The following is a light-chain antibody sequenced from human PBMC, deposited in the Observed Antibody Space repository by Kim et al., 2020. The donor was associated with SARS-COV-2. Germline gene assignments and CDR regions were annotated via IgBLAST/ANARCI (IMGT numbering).Light chain of an antibody. CDR1: SSDVGGDND. J-gene: IGLJ2*01. CDR3: SSYTTSSTVL. CDR2: DVT. Sequence: GQSITFSCPGTSSDVGGDNDVYCDQHHPGKAPKLMIYDVTKRPSGVSNRFSGSKSGNTASLTISGLQAEDDADYYCSSYTTSSTVLFGGGTQRTVL. V-gene: IGLV2-14*03.